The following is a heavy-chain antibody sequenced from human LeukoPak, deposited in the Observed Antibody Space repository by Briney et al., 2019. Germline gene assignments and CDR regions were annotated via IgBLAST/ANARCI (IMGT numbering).Heavy chain of an antibody. CDR1: GGSISSYY. D-gene: IGHD2-15*01. Sequence: PSETLSLTCTVSGGSISSYYWSWIRQPPGKGLEWVGYIYYSGSTNYNPSLKSRVTISVDTSKNQFSLKLSSVTAADTAVYYCATTDCSGGSCYFDYWGQGTLVTVSS. J-gene: IGHJ4*02. V-gene: IGHV4-59*08. CDR2: IYYSGST. CDR3: ATTDCSGGSCYFDY.